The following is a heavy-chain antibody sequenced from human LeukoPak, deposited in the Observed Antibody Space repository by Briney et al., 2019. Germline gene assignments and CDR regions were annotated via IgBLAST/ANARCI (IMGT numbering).Heavy chain of an antibody. CDR2: IYHSGST. CDR1: GGSISSGGYS. Sequence: SQTLSLTCAVSGGSISSGGYSWSWIRQPPGKGLEWIGYIYHSGSTYYNPSLKSRVTISVDRSKNQFSLKLSSVTAADTAVYYCAGARNYYYGSGNFDYWGQGTLVTVSS. CDR3: AGARNYYYGSGNFDY. J-gene: IGHJ4*02. D-gene: IGHD3-10*01. V-gene: IGHV4-30-2*01.